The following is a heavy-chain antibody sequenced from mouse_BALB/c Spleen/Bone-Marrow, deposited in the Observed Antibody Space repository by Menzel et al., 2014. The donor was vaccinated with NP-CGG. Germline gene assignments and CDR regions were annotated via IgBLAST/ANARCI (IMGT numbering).Heavy chain of an antibody. Sequence: QVQLQQSGPELMKPGASVKISCKASGYAFSSSWMNWVKPRPGQGLEWIGRIYPGDGDTNYNGKFKGKATLTADESSSTAYMQLSSLTSVDSAVYFCARWGITSYYFDYWGQGTTLTVSS. J-gene: IGHJ2*01. CDR2: IYPGDGDT. V-gene: IGHV1-82*01. CDR3: ARWGITSYYFDY. D-gene: IGHD2-4*01. CDR1: GYAFSSSW.